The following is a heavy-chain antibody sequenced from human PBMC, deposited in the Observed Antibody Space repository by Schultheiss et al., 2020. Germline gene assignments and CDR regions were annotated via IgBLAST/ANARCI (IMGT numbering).Heavy chain of an antibody. V-gene: IGHV4-34*01. J-gene: IGHJ5*02. CDR2: INHSGST. CDR3: ARDFPQVSGWFNWFDP. CDR1: GGSFSGYY. D-gene: IGHD6-19*01. Sequence: SETLSLTCAVYGGSFSGYYWSWIRQHPGKGLEWIGEINHSGSTNYNPSLKSRVTISVDTSKNQFSLKLSSVTAADTAVYYCARDFPQVSGWFNWFDPWGQGTLVTVYS.